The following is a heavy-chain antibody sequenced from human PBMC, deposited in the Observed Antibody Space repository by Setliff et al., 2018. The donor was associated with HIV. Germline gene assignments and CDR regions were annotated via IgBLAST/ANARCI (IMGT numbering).Heavy chain of an antibody. CDR3: ARVKIVDTATITGLFYYHYIDV. CDR2: IYYRGTT. Sequence: PSETLSLTCTVSGGSVSGAYYWSWIRQPPGKGLEWIGYIYYRGTTYYNPSLKNRVPISLDKSENQFSLRLSSVAAADTAVYYCARVKIVDTATITGLFYYHYIDVWGKGTTVTVSS. D-gene: IGHD5-18*01. V-gene: IGHV4-61*08. J-gene: IGHJ6*03. CDR1: GGSVSGAYY.